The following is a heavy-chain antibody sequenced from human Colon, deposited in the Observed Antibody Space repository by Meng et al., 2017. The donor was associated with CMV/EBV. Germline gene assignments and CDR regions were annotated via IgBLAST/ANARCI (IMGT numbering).Heavy chain of an antibody. CDR3: ARRGEI. V-gene: IGHV4-61*02. D-gene: IGHD3-10*01. CDR2: IYATGST. Sequence: TLSLTCTVSGGSISSGTYYWSWVRQPADKGLEWIGRIYATGSTDYSPSLNNRLTISIDTSENQFSLKLSSVTAADTAVYFCARRGEIWGQGTLVTVSS. CDR1: GGSISSGTYY. J-gene: IGHJ4*02.